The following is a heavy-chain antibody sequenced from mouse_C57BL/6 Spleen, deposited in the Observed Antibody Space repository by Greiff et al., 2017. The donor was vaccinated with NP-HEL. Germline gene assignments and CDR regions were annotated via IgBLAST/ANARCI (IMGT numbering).Heavy chain of an antibody. V-gene: IGHV1-42*01. CDR3: ARYDYDGALDY. D-gene: IGHD2-4*01. Sequence: VQLQQSGPELVKPGASVKISCKASGYSFTGYYMNWVKQSPEKSLEWIGEINPSTGGTTYNQKFKAKATLTVDKSSSTAYMQLKSLTSEDSAVYYCARYDYDGALDYWGQGTTLTVSS. CDR2: INPSTGGT. CDR1: GYSFTGYY. J-gene: IGHJ2*01.